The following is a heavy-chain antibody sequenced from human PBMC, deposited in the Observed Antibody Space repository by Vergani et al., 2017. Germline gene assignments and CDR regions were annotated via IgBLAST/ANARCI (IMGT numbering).Heavy chain of an antibody. D-gene: IGHD6-13*01. V-gene: IGHV4-61*02. CDR2: FYTRGGT. CDR3: ARDPLYSTTWPFLLLDMDV. J-gene: IGHJ6*02. Sequence: QVQLQESGPGLVRPSQTLSLTCTVSGGSISSGSYYWRWFRQPAGKGLGSIGRFYTRGGTSYNPSLKSRVTISVATSKNQFSLQLSSVTAADTAVYYCARDPLYSTTWPFLLLDMDVWGQGTTVTVSS. CDR1: GGSISSGSYY.